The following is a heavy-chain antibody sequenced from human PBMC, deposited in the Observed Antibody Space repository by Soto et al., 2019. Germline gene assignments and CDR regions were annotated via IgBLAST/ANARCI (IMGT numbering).Heavy chain of an antibody. V-gene: IGHV3-30*18. CDR1: GFTFSKYG. Sequence: AGGALRLSCAASGFTFSKYGMHWVRQAPGKGLEWVALISYDGSDKNYADSVKGRFTISRDNSKNTLYLQMNSLRPEDAAVYYCAKDPGWNYVFDYWGQGTLVTVSS. J-gene: IGHJ4*02. D-gene: IGHD1-7*01. CDR3: AKDPGWNYVFDY. CDR2: ISYDGSDK.